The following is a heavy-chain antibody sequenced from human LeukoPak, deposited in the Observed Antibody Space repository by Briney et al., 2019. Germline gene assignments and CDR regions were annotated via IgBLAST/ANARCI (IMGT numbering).Heavy chain of an antibody. V-gene: IGHV1-3*01. CDR3: ARERWELLISWFDP. J-gene: IGHJ5*02. D-gene: IGHD1-26*01. CDR1: GYTFTSYA. CDR2: INAGNGNT. Sequence: ASVKVSCKASGYTFTSYAMHWVRQAPGQRLEWMGWINAGNGNTKYSQKFQGRVTITRDTSASTAYMELSSLRSEDTAVYYCARERWELLISWFDPWGQGTLVTVSS.